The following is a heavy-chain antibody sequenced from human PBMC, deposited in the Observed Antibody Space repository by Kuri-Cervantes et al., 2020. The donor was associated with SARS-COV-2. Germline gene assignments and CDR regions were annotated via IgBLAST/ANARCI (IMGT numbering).Heavy chain of an antibody. CDR3: ARDPWNYAHFDY. J-gene: IGHJ4*02. V-gene: IGHV1-46*01. CDR1: GYTFTSYY. D-gene: IGHD1-7*01. CDR2: INPSGGST. Sequence: ASVKVSCKASGYTFTSYYMHWVRQAPGQGLEWMGIINPSGGSTSYAQKFQGRVTMTRDTSTSTVYMELSRLRSDDTAVYYCARDPWNYAHFDYWGQGTLVTVSS.